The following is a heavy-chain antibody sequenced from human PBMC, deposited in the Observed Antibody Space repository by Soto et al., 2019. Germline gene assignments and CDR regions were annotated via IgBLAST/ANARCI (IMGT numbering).Heavy chain of an antibody. CDR3: AKRATMIVVVTIRPYYFDY. CDR1: GFTFSSYA. V-gene: IGHV3-23*01. CDR2: ISGSGGST. J-gene: IGHJ4*02. D-gene: IGHD3-22*01. Sequence: GGSLRLSCAASGFTFSSYAMSWVRQAPGKGLELVSAISGSGGSTYYADSVKGRFTISRDNSKNTLYLQMNSLRAEDTAVYYCAKRATMIVVVTIRPYYFDYWGQGTLVTVSS.